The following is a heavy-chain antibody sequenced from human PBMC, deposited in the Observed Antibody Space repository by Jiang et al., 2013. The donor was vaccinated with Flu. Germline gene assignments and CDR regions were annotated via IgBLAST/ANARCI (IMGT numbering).Heavy chain of an antibody. Sequence: VQLLESGGGVVQPGGSLRLSCVASGFTFSSYGMHWVRQAPGKGLEWVAFIQYEGTNKYYADSVKGRFTISRDNSKNTLYLQMNSLRAEDTAVYYCILTPNVDYWGQGTLVTVSS. D-gene: IGHD3-9*01. CDR1: GFTFSSYG. CDR2: IQYEGTNK. J-gene: IGHJ4*02. CDR3: ILTPNVDY. V-gene: IGHV3-30*02.